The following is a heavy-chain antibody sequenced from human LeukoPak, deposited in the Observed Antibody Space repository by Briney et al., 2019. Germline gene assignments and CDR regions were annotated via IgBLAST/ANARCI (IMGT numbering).Heavy chain of an antibody. CDR2: IYYSGST. CDR3: ATRRGGLDYFDY. D-gene: IGHD3-10*01. CDR1: GGSISSDH. V-gene: IGHV4-59*01. J-gene: IGHJ4*02. Sequence: SETLSLTCTVSGGSISSDHWSWLRQPPGKGLEWIGYIYYSGSTNCNPSLKSRVTISVDTSKNQFSLKLSSVTAADTAVYYCATRRGGLDYFDYGGQGTLVTVSS.